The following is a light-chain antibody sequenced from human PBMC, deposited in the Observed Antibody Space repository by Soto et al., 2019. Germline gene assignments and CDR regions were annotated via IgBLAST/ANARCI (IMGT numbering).Light chain of an antibody. J-gene: IGKJ1*01. Sequence: EIVLTQSPDTLSLSPGERATLSCRSSQSVSSSYLAWYPQKPGQSPRLLIYGASSRATDIPDRYSGSGSVTDFTVTISSLESEVCAGDYCQQYGSSPWTFGKGTKVEIK. CDR3: QQYGSSPWT. V-gene: IGKV3-20*01. CDR1: QSVSSSY. CDR2: GAS.